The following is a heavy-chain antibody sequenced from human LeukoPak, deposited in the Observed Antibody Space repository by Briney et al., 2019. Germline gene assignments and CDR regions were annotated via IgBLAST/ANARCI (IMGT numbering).Heavy chain of an antibody. V-gene: IGHV3-30*04. CDR3: ARDCSGGSCSFDY. Sequence: GGSLRLSCAASGFTFSSYAMHWVRQAPGKGLEWVAVISYDGSNKYYADSVKGRFTISRDNSKNTLYLQMNSLRSDDTAVYYCARDCSGGSCSFDYWGQGTLVTVSS. CDR2: ISYDGSNK. J-gene: IGHJ4*02. D-gene: IGHD2-15*01. CDR1: GFTFSSYA.